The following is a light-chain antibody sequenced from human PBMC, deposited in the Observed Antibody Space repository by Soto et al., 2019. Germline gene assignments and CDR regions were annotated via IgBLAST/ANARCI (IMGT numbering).Light chain of an antibody. Sequence: DVVMTQTPLSLSVAPGQPASISCKSSQSLLHITGETFLFWYLQKPGQSPQLXIYEVSTRASGVPDRFSGSGSGTEFTLKISRVETDDVGIYYCMQSTQLPPTFGQGTRLEIK. CDR3: MQSTQLPPT. CDR2: EVS. CDR1: QSLLHITGETF. V-gene: IGKV2D-29*02. J-gene: IGKJ5*01.